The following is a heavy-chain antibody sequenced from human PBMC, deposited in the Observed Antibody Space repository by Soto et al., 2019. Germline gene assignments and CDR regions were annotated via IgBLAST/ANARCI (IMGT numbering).Heavy chain of an antibody. Sequence: EAQLVQSGGGLVQPGGSMRLSCVASGFTFSNYWMHWVRQAPGKGLVWVSSIKFDGSLTPYADSVKGRFTISRDNARSTVYLQMNSLSAEDTAIYYCARDEGNAMVRGHDNWGQGTLVTVSS. CDR1: GFTFSNYW. V-gene: IGHV3-74*01. CDR3: ARDEGNAMVRGHDN. CDR2: IKFDGSLT. D-gene: IGHD3-10*01. J-gene: IGHJ4*02.